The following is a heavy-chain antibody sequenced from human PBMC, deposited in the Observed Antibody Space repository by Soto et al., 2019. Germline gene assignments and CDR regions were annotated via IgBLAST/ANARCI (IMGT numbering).Heavy chain of an antibody. Sequence: QAGGSLRLSCAASGFTFSGYSMNWVRQAPGKGLEWVAYISTRSNTIYYADSVKGRFTISRDDAKNSLFLQMNSLRDDDTAVYYCARDLERRYFEARGMDVWGQGTSVTVSS. CDR3: ARDLERRYFEARGMDV. V-gene: IGHV3-48*02. J-gene: IGHJ6*02. CDR2: ISTRSNTI. D-gene: IGHD3-9*01. CDR1: GFTFSGYS.